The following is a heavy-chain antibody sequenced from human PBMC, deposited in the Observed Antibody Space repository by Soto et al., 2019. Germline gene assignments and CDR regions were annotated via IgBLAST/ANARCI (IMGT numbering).Heavy chain of an antibody. CDR1: GFTFDDYA. D-gene: IGHD6-19*01. V-gene: IGHV3-9*01. CDR3: AKAAAVAGTRNWFDP. J-gene: IGHJ5*02. CDR2: ISWNSGSI. Sequence: GGSLRLSCAASGFTFDDYAMHWVRQAPGKGLEWVSGISWNSGSIGYADSVKGRFTISRDNAKNSLYLQMNSLRAEDTALYYCAKAAAVAGTRNWFDPWGQGTLGTVSS.